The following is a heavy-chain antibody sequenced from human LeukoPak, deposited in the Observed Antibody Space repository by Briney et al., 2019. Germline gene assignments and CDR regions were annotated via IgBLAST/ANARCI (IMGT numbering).Heavy chain of an antibody. J-gene: IGHJ6*02. CDR2: IHHSGST. V-gene: IGHV4-4*02. CDR3: AKGRAPGRNYYYYGMDV. D-gene: IGHD1-14*01. CDR1: GGSISSSNW. Sequence: SETLSLTCAVSGGSISSSNWWSWVRQPPGKGLEWIGEIHHSGSTNYNPSLKSRVSISVDKSKNQFSLKLSSVTAADTAVYYCAKGRAPGRNYYYYGMDVWGQGTTVTVSS.